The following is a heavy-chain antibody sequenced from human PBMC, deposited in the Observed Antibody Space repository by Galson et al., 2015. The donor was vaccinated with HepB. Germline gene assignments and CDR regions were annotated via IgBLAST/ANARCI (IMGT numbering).Heavy chain of an antibody. CDR1: GFSLSTSGMC. CDR3: ARIRAYYDYVWGSYRPGFGMDV. J-gene: IGHJ6*02. V-gene: IGHV2-70*11. D-gene: IGHD3-16*02. Sequence: PALVKPTQTLTLTCTFSGFSLSTSGMCVSWIHQPPGKALEWLARIDWDDDEYYATSLKTRLTISKDTSKNQVVLTMTNMDPVDTATYYCARIRAYYDYVWGSYRPGFGMDVWGQGTTVTVSS. CDR2: IDWDDDE.